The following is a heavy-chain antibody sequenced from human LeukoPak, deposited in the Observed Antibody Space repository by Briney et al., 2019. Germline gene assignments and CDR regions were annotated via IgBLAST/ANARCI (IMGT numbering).Heavy chain of an antibody. V-gene: IGHV4-39*07. CDR3: AGRRDGYNQADY. D-gene: IGHD5-24*01. CDR1: GGSNSSSSYY. J-gene: IGHJ4*02. Sequence: SETLSLTCTVSGGSNSSSSYYWGWIRQPPGKWLEWIGRIYTSGSTNYNPSLKSRVTMSVDTSKNQFSLKLSSVTAADTAVYYCAGRRDGYNQADYWGQGTLVTVSS. CDR2: IYTSGST.